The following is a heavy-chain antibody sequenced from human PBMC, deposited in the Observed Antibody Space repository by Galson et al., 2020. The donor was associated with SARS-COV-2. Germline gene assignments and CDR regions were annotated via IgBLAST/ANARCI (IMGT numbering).Heavy chain of an antibody. D-gene: IGHD2-15*01. CDR3: ARVGSGHCTGGGCSTFEY. V-gene: IGHV3-21*01. Sequence: TGGSLRLSCAASGFTFSGYSMNWVRHVPWKGLEWVSSISVGSSHIYYVDSVKGRFTISRDNAKNSLYLQMNSLRAEDTAVYYCARVGSGHCTGGGCSTFEYWGQGALVTVSS. CDR2: ISVGSSHI. J-gene: IGHJ4*02. CDR1: GFTFSGYS.